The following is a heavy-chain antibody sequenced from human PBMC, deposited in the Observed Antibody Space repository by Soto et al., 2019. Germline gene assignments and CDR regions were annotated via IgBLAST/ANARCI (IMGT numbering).Heavy chain of an antibody. V-gene: IGHV1-2*04. CDR3: ARDRAHYSNSPHRGDAFDI. Sequence: ASVKVSCKASGYTFTGYYMHWVRQAPGQGLEWMGWINPNSGGTNYAQKFQGWVTMTRGTSISTAYMELSRLRSDDTAVYYCARDRAHYSNSPHRGDAFDIWGQGTMVTVSS. CDR2: INPNSGGT. CDR1: GYTFTGYY. J-gene: IGHJ3*02. D-gene: IGHD4-4*01.